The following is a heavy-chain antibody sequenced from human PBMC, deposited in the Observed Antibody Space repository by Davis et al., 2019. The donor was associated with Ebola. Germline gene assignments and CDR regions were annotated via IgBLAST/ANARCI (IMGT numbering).Heavy chain of an antibody. V-gene: IGHV4-34*01. D-gene: IGHD5-18*01. CDR2: INHSGST. CDR3: ARGRRYSYGPPRY. CDR1: GGSFSGYY. J-gene: IGHJ4*02. Sequence: LSLTCAVYGGSFSGYYWRWIRQPPGKGLEWIGEINHSGSTNYNPSLKSRVTISVDTSKNQFSLKLSSVTAADTAVYYCARGRRYSYGPPRYWGQGTLVTVSS.